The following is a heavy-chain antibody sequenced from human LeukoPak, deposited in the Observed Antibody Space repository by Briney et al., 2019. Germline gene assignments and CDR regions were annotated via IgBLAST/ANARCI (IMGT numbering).Heavy chain of an antibody. CDR3: ARQNFAYCGGDCYYAFDI. D-gene: IGHD2-21*02. CDR1: GYSFTSYW. J-gene: IGHJ3*02. V-gene: IGHV5-51*01. CDR2: IYPGDSDT. Sequence: GESPKISCKGSGYSFTSYWIGWVRQMPGKGLEWMGIIYPGDSDTRYSPSFQGQVTISADKSISTAYLQWSSLKASDTAMYYCARQNFAYCGGDCYYAFDILGPGNSGTVSS.